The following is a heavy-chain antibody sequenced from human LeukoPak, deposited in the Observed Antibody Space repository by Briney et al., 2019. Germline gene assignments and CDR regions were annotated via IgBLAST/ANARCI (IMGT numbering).Heavy chain of an antibody. V-gene: IGHV3-30*02. CDR3: AKDTPTTGYHLDS. D-gene: IGHD1-1*01. CDR1: GFTFNTYG. CDR2: IRYDGSNK. J-gene: IGHJ4*02. Sequence: GGSLRLSCVASGFTFNTYGMHWVRQAPGRGLEWVSFIRYDGSNKYYADSVKGRFTISRDNSENTLYLQINSLRVEDTAVYYCAKDTPTTGYHLDSWGQGTLVTVSS.